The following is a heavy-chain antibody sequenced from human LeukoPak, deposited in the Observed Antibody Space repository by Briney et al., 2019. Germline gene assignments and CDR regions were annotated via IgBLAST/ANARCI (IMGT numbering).Heavy chain of an antibody. V-gene: IGHV4-59*01. Sequence: SETLSLTCTVSGGSISSYYWSWIRQPPGKGLEWIGYIYYSGSTNYNPSLKSRVTISVDTSKNQFSLKLSSVTAADTAVYYCASLNFQTAAGDYWGQGTLVTVSS. J-gene: IGHJ4*02. D-gene: IGHD6-13*01. CDR1: GGSISSYY. CDR2: IYYSGST. CDR3: ASLNFQTAAGDY.